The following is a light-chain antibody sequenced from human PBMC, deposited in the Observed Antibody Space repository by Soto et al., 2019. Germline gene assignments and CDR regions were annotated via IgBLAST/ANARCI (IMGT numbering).Light chain of an antibody. J-gene: IGKJ4*01. CDR3: QQYKNWHRAT. CDR2: RTS. CDR1: QSISSN. Sequence: EIWMTQSPATLSVSPGERATLSCWASQSISSNLAWYQQKPGQAPRLLMFRTSSRATGFPARFSGSGSGTEFNLTISSLKSEDFGVYYCQQYKNWHRATFGGGTKVDIK. V-gene: IGKV3-15*01.